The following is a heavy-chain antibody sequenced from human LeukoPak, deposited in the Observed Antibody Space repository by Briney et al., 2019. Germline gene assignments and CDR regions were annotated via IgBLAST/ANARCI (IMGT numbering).Heavy chain of an antibody. CDR3: AKGGAAVTRYVDY. J-gene: IGHJ4*02. CDR1: GFTFSSYG. Sequence: PGGSLRLSCAASGFTFSSYGMHWVRQAPGKGLEWVAFIRYDGSNKYYADSVKGRFTISRDNSKNTLYLQMNSLGTEDTAVYYCAKGGAAVTRYVDYWGQGTLVTVSS. CDR2: IRYDGSNK. V-gene: IGHV3-30*02. D-gene: IGHD4-17*01.